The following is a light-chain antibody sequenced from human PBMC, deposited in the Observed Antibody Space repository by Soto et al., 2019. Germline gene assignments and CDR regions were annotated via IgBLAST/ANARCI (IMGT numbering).Light chain of an antibody. J-gene: IGLJ1*01. Sequence: LTQPRSVSGSPGQSVTISCTGTSSDVGGYNYGSWYQQHPGKAPKLMIYDVSKRPSGVPDRFSGSKSGNTASLTISGLQAEDEAAYYCCSYAGSYTYVFGTGTKVTVL. CDR2: DVS. CDR3: CSYAGSYTYV. V-gene: IGLV2-11*02. CDR1: SSDVGGYNY.